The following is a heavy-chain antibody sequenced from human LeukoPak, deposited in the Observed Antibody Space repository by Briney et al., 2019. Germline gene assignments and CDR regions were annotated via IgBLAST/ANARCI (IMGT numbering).Heavy chain of an antibody. CDR1: GYTFTSYY. CDR2: INPSGGST. V-gene: IGHV1-46*01. D-gene: IGHD2-2*01. CDR3: ARASPPYCSSTSCYWEGYYFDY. Sequence: GASVKVSCKASGYTFTSYYMHWVRQAPGQGLEWMGIINPSGGSTSYAQKFQGRVTMTRDTSTSTVYMELSSLRSEDTAVYYCARASPPYCSSTSCYWEGYYFDYWGQGTLVTVPS. J-gene: IGHJ4*02.